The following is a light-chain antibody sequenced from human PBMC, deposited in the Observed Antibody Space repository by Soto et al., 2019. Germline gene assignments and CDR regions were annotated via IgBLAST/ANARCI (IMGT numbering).Light chain of an antibody. Sequence: QSVLTQPRSVSGSPGQSVTISCTGTSSDVGGYKYVSWYQQHPGKAPKLMIYDVSRRPSGVPDRFSGSKSGNTASLTISGLQADDEADYYCCSYAGSYTPWVFGGGTKLTVL. V-gene: IGLV2-11*01. J-gene: IGLJ3*02. CDR3: CSYAGSYTPWV. CDR2: DVS. CDR1: SSDVGGYKY.